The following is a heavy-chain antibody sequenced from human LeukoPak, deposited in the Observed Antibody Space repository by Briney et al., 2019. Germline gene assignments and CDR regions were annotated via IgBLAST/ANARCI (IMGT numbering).Heavy chain of an antibody. CDR1: GGTFSSYA. V-gene: IGHV1-69*05. CDR2: IIPIFGTA. CDR3: AVTWGYCSGGNCPYYFDY. D-gene: IGHD2-15*01. J-gene: IGHJ4*02. Sequence: SVKVSCKASGGTFSSYAISWVRQAPGQGLEWMGRIIPIFGTANYAQKFQGRVTITTDESTSTAYMELSSLRSEDTAVYYCAVTWGYCSGGNCPYYFDYWGQGTLVTVSS.